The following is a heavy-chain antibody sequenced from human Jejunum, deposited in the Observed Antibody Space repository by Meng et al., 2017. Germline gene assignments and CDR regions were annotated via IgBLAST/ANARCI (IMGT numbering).Heavy chain of an antibody. J-gene: IGHJ4*02. Sequence: QVSGVRSVSALETPAASGTVSCSASGYTFDKYALSWVRQAPRQWLEWVRWIRTSSWGPTYAKGFTGRFVFSLDPSVPTVYPQISSQTADDTGVNHCARTTDTDRYHFGHWGQGTLVTVSS. CDR2: IRTSSWGP. CDR3: ARTTDTDRYHFGH. V-gene: IGHV7-4-1*02. D-gene: IGHD5-18*01. CDR1: GYTFDKYA.